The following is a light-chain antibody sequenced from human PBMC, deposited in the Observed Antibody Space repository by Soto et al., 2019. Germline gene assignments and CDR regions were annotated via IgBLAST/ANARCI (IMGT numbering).Light chain of an antibody. J-gene: IGKJ1*01. V-gene: IGKV2-30*01. Sequence: DVVMTQSPLSLPVTLGQPASISCRSSQSLVYSNRNTYLNWFHQRPGQSPRRLIYKVSNRGSGVPDRFSGSGSGTDFTLTISRVEAEDVGVYYCMQGTHWPRTFGQGTKVEIK. CDR2: KVS. CDR3: MQGTHWPRT. CDR1: QSLVYSNRNTY.